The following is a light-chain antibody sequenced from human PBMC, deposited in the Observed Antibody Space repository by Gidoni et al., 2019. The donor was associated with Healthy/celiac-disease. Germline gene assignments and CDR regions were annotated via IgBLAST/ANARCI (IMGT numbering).Light chain of an antibody. Sequence: DIVMTQSPLSLPVTPGEPASISCRSSQSLLHSNGYNYLDWYLQKPGQSPQLLIYLGSNRASGVPDRFSGSGSGTDFTLKISRVEAEDGGVYYCMQALQTPQITFGGGTKVEIK. CDR2: LGS. CDR3: MQALQTPQIT. CDR1: QSLLHSNGYNY. J-gene: IGKJ4*01. V-gene: IGKV2-28*01.